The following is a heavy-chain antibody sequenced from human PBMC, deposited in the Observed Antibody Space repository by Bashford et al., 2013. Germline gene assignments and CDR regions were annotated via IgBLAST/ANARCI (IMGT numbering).Heavy chain of an antibody. J-gene: IGHJ3*02. V-gene: IGHV3-23*01. CDR2: ISGSGGST. Sequence: VLSGGSLRLSCAASGFTFSSYAMSWVRQAPGKGLEWVSAISGSGGSTYYADSVKGRFTISRDNSKNTLYLQMNSLRAEDTAVYYCAKDLEMATSGGLAFDIWGQGDNGHRLL. CDR1: GFTFSSYA. CDR3: AKDLEMATSGGLAFDI. D-gene: IGHD5-24*01.